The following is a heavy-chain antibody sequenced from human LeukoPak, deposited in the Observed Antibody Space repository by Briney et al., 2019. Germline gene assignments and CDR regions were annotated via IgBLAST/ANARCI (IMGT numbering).Heavy chain of an antibody. CDR2: IYSGGST. CDR3: ARDSPLQRYCSSTSCPNHYYYGMDV. CDR1: GFTVSSNY. D-gene: IGHD2-2*01. J-gene: IGHJ6*02. Sequence: PGGSLRLSCAASGFTVSSNYMSWVRQAPGKGLEWVSVIYSGGSTYYADSVKGRFTISRHNSKKKLDLQMNSLEAEDTAVYYCARDSPLQRYCSSTSCPNHYYYGMDVWGQGTTVTVSS. V-gene: IGHV3-53*04.